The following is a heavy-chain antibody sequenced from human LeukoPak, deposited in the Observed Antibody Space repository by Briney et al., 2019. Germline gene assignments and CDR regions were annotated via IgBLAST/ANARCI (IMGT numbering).Heavy chain of an antibody. J-gene: IGHJ4*02. CDR2: IDANNGDT. CDR3: ARDPSSVTLYFFDY. Sequence: ASVKVSCKASGYTFRGNYIHWLRQAPGQGLEWMGWIDANNGDTKSAQKFQGRVTMSRDTSISTPYMDLSSLSPDDAAVYYCARDPSSVTLYFFDYWGQGTLVTVSS. CDR1: GYTFRGNY. V-gene: IGHV1-2*02. D-gene: IGHD4-11*01.